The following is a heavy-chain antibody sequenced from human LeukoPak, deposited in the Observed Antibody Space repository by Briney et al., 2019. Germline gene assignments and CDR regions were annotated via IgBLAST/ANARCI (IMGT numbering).Heavy chain of an antibody. CDR2: IYYSGST. Sequence: PSETLSLTCTVSGGSISSGDYYWSWIRQPPGKGLEWIGYIYYSGSTYYNPSLKSRVTISVDTSKNQFSLKLSSVTAADTAVYYCARQPGRYSSSWARAFDYWGQGTLVTVSS. V-gene: IGHV4-30-4*01. D-gene: IGHD6-13*01. CDR1: GGSISSGDYY. CDR3: ARQPGRYSSSWARAFDY. J-gene: IGHJ4*02.